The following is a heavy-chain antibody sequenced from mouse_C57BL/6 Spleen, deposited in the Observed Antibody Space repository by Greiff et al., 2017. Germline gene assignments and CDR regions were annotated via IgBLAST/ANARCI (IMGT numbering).Heavy chain of an antibody. Sequence: QVQLQQPGAELVRPGSSVKLSCKASGYTFTSYRMHWVKQRPIQGLEWIGNIDPSDSETHYNQKFKDRATLTVDKSSSTAYMQLSSLTSEDSAVYYCASTVALDYWGQGTTLTVSS. CDR2: IDPSDSET. V-gene: IGHV1-52*01. J-gene: IGHJ2*01. CDR1: GYTFTSYR. CDR3: ASTVALDY. D-gene: IGHD1-1*01.